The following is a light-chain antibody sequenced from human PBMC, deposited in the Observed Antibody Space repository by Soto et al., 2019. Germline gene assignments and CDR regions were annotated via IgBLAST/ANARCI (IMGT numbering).Light chain of an antibody. CDR1: QNIYYN. CDR2: PAS. V-gene: IGKV3-15*01. Sequence: ILMTQSPATVSVSPGESATLSCRASQNIYYNVAWYQHRPGQAPSLLIYPASIRAPGVPARFSGSGSGTYFIPTIGSLQPDDFTVYSCLQYHNLWAFGQGTKVEI. CDR3: LQYHNLWA. J-gene: IGKJ1*01.